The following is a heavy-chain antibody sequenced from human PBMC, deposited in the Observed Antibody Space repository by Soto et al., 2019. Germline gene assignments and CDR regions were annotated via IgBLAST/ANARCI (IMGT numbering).Heavy chain of an antibody. D-gene: IGHD6-13*01. CDR1: GDSIRSYY. Sequence: QVQLQESGPGLVKPSETLSLTCSVSGDSIRSYYWSWFRQPPGKGLEWIGYISNSGSTKYNPSLKSRVTMSMDTSKNQFSLRMTSVTAADTALYYCTRGASGYSSTWAAFWCQGILVTVSS. CDR2: ISNSGST. J-gene: IGHJ4*02. V-gene: IGHV4-59*01. CDR3: TRGASGYSSTWAAF.